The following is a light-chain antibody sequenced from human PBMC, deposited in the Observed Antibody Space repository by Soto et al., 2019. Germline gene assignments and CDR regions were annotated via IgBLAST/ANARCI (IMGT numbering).Light chain of an antibody. CDR1: QSINSN. CDR3: QQYNNWWT. V-gene: IGKV3-15*01. J-gene: IGKJ1*01. CDR2: GAS. Sequence: VMTQSPATLSVSPGERATLSCTASQSINSNLAWYQQRPGQAPRLLIYGASTRATGIPARFSGSGSGTDFTLTISSLQSEDLAVYYCQQYNNWWTFGQGTKVEIK.